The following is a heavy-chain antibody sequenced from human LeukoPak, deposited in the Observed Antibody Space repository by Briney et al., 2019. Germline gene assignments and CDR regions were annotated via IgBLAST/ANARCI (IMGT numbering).Heavy chain of an antibody. V-gene: IGHV3-7*01. Sequence: GGSLRLSCAASGFTFSAYWMSWVRQAPGKGLECVAHIKGDGSEKYSVDSVKGRFTISRDNAKSSLYLQMNSLRAEDTALYYCARGGFGYVYFDYWGQGSLVTVSS. J-gene: IGHJ4*02. CDR1: GFTFSAYW. CDR3: ARGGFGYVYFDY. D-gene: IGHD2-8*01. CDR2: IKGDGSEK.